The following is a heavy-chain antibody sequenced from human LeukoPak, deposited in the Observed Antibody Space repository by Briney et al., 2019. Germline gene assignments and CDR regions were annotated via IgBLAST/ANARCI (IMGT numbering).Heavy chain of an antibody. J-gene: IGHJ6*03. V-gene: IGHV3-73*01. CDR3: TRVVPAAPGFYYYYYYMDV. CDR2: IRSKANSYAT. CDR1: GFTFSGSA. D-gene: IGHD2-2*01. Sequence: GGSLRLSCAASGFTFSGSAMHWVRQASGKGLEWVGRIRSKANSYATAYAASVKGRFTISRDDSKNTAYPQMNSLKTEDTAVYYCTRVVPAAPGFYYYYYYMDVWGKGTTVTVSS.